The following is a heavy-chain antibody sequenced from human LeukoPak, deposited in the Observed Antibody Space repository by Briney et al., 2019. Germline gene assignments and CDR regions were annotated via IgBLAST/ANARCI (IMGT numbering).Heavy chain of an antibody. J-gene: IGHJ5*02. D-gene: IGHD3-3*01. CDR2: ISTNTGNP. CDR3: ARDLPFYYDFWSGHLNWFDP. CDR1: GYTFTSYA. Sequence: ASVKVSCKASGYTFTSYAMNWVRQAPGQGLEWMGWISTNTGNPTYAQGFTGRFVFSLDTSVSTAYLQISSLKAEDTAVYYCARDLPFYYDFWSGHLNWFDPWGQGTLVTVSS. V-gene: IGHV7-4-1*02.